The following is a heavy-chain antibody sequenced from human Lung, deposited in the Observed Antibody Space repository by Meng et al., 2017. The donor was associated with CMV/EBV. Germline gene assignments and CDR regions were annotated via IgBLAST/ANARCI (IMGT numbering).Heavy chain of an antibody. Sequence: ASXXVSXKASGYTFTGYHIHWVRQAPGQGLQWMGWINSYTGGTISAQKFQGRVTMTRDTSISTASMELRRLTSDDTAVYFCARAIAVAGTAPFDYWGQGTLVTFSS. CDR3: ARAIAVAGTAPFDY. CDR2: INSYTGGT. D-gene: IGHD6-19*01. J-gene: IGHJ4*02. CDR1: GYTFTGYH. V-gene: IGHV1-2*02.